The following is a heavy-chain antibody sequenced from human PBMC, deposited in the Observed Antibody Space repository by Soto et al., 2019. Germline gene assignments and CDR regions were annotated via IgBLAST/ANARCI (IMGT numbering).Heavy chain of an antibody. Sequence: ASVKVSCKASGFTFTSSAVQWVRQARGQRLEWIGWIVVGSGNTNYAQKFQERVTITRDMSTSTAYMELSSLRSEDTAVYYCAAGRRNYYDSSRWGQGTLVTVSS. CDR1: GFTFTSSA. CDR3: AAGRRNYYDSSR. D-gene: IGHD3-22*01. J-gene: IGHJ4*02. V-gene: IGHV1-58*01. CDR2: IVVGSGNT.